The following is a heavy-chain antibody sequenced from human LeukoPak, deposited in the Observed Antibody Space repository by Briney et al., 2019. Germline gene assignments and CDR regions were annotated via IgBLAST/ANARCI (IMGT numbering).Heavy chain of an antibody. CDR1: GFTFSKYW. CDR2: IIQDGSEK. V-gene: IGHV3-7*03. J-gene: IGHJ3*02. D-gene: IGHD3-22*01. CDR3: AKPSASYDSSGYYWDAFDI. Sequence: GGSLRLSCLASGFTFSKYWMTWVRQAPGEGLEWVANIIQDGSEKYYVDSVKGRFTISRDNANNSLSLQMNSLRAEDTAVYYCAKPSASYDSSGYYWDAFDIWGQGTMVTVSS.